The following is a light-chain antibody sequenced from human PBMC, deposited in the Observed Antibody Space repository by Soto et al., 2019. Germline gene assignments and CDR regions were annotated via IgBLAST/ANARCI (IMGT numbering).Light chain of an antibody. CDR1: QSVSSSY. Sequence: IVCAHPLSNLNMSPGERATLPCRASQSVSSSYLAWYQQTPGQAPRLLIYGASSRATGIPDRFSGSGSGTDFTLTISILEPEDFAVYYCQQCGSSSPLGQGTRPEI. CDR2: GAS. CDR3: QQCGSSSP. V-gene: IGKV3-20*01. J-gene: IGKJ5*01.